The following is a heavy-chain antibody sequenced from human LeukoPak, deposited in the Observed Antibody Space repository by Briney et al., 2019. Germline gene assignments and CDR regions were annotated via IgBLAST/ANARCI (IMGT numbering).Heavy chain of an antibody. CDR3: ARGRGSSGWSYYYYYGMDV. CDR2: ISSSSSYI. CDR1: GFTFSSYS. D-gene: IGHD6-19*01. Sequence: GGSLRLSCAASGFTFSSYSMNWVRQAPGKGLEWVSSISSSSSYIYYADSVKGRFTISRDNAKNSLYLQMNSLRAEDTAVYYCARGRGSSGWSYYYYYGMDVWGQGTTVTVSS. J-gene: IGHJ6*02. V-gene: IGHV3-21*01.